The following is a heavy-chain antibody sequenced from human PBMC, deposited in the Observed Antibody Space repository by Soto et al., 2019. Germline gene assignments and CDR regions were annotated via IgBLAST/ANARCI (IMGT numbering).Heavy chain of an antibody. V-gene: IGHV4-30-4*08. Sequence: PSETMSLTCTVADGYISSGDYYRSWIRQPPGKGLEWIGYIYYSGSTYYNPSLKSRVTISVDTSKNQFSLRAEDTAVYYCARDYYKYYDSSGYYRSPAYWGQGTLVTVSS. D-gene: IGHD3-22*01. J-gene: IGHJ4*02. CDR1: DGYISSGDYY. CDR3: ARDYYKYYDSSGYYRSPAY. CDR2: IYYSGST.